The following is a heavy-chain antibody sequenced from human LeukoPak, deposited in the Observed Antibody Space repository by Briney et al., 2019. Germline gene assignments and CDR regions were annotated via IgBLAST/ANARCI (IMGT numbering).Heavy chain of an antibody. CDR2: IKSKTDGGTT. CDR3: TTDWIDTAMVTNYFDY. Sequence: KPGGSLRLSCAASGFTFSNAWMSWVRQAPGKGLEWVGRIKSKTDGGTTDYAAPVKGRFTISRDDSKNTLYLQMNSLKTGDTAVYYCTTDWIDTAMVTNYFDYWGQGTLVTVSS. D-gene: IGHD5-18*01. J-gene: IGHJ4*02. CDR1: GFTFSNAW. V-gene: IGHV3-15*01.